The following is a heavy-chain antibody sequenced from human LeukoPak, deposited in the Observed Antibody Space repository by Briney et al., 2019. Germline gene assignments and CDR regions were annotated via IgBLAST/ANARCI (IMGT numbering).Heavy chain of an antibody. CDR3: VRTNNPDFYDD. CDR1: SGSISGYY. V-gene: IGHV4-59*01. J-gene: IGHJ4*02. Sequence: SETLSLTCTVSSGSISGYYLSWIRQPPGTGLEWIGYIYYSGSTNYNPPLKSRVTMSVDTSANQFFLKLSSVTAADTAVYYCVRTNNPDFYDDWGQGTLVTVSS. CDR2: IYYSGST.